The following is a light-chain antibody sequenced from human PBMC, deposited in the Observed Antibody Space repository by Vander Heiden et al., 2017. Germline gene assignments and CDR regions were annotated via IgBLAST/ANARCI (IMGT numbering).Light chain of an antibody. CDR2: GAS. Sequence: EIVMTQSPATLSVSPGERATLSCRASQSVSSNLAWYQQKPGQAPRLLIYGASTRATGIPARFSGSGSGTEFTLTISSLQSEDFAVYYCQQYNNWPPLTFGGGTEVGIK. J-gene: IGKJ4*01. V-gene: IGKV3-15*01. CDR1: QSVSSN. CDR3: QQYNNWPPLT.